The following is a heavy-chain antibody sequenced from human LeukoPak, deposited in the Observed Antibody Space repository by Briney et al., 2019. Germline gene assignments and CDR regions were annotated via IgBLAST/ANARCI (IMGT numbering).Heavy chain of an antibody. CDR1: GFTFSNYW. Sequence: GGSLRLSCAASGFTFSNYWMHWVRQVPGKGLVWVSRINDDGSATFYADSVKGRFTISRDNSKNTLYLQMNSLRAEDTAVYYCAKGGIAVAGTWDDAFDIWGQGTMVTVSS. CDR2: INDDGSAT. V-gene: IGHV3-74*01. J-gene: IGHJ3*02. CDR3: AKGGIAVAGTWDDAFDI. D-gene: IGHD6-19*01.